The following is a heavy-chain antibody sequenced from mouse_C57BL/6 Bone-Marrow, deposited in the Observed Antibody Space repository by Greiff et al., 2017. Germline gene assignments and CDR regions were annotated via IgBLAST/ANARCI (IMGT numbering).Heavy chain of an antibody. CDR3: ARRYFDV. CDR2: INPYNGDT. V-gene: IGHV1-20*01. CDR1: GYSFTGYF. Sequence: EVMLVEAGPELVKPGDSVKISCKAAGYSFTGYFMNWVMQSHGKSLGWIGRINPYNGDTFYNEKFKGRATLTVDNSSSTAHVELRRLTSEDSAVYYCARRYFDVWGKATKVT. J-gene: IGHJ1*03.